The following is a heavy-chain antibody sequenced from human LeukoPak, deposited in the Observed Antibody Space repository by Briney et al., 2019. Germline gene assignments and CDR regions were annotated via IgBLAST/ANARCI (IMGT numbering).Heavy chain of an antibody. V-gene: IGHV4-39*01. CDR2: IYYSGST. D-gene: IGHD3-22*01. CDR1: GGSISSSSYY. Sequence: SETLSLTCTVFGGSISSSSYYWGWIRQPPGKGLEWIGSIYYSGSTYYNPSLKSRVTISVDTSKNQFSLKLSSVTAADTAVYYCARNYDSSGYYALSYWGQGTLVTVSS. CDR3: ARNYDSSGYYALSY. J-gene: IGHJ4*02.